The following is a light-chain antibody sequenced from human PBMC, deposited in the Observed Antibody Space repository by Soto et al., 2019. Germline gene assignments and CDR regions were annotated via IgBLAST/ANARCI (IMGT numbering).Light chain of an antibody. CDR1: QSISRG. J-gene: IGKJ1*01. V-gene: IGKV1-5*03. Sequence: DIHLTPSPSTLSASVGDRITITCRASQSISRGLAWYQQKPGKAPKRLIYTTSRLESGVPSRFSRSGSGTEFTLTISSLQPDDFAPYYCQHCKDYSWTFGQGTKVEI. CDR2: TTS. CDR3: QHCKDYSWT.